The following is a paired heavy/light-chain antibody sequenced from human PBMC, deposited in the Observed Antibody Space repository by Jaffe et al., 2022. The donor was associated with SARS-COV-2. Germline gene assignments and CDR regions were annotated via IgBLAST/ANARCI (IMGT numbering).Light chain of an antibody. CDR2: GNN. CDR1: SSNIGAGYD. CDR3: QSYDSSLSGWV. J-gene: IGLJ3*02. V-gene: IGLV1-40*01. Sequence: QSVLTQPPSVSGAPGQRVTISCTGSSSNIGAGYDVHWYQQLPGTAPKLLIYGNNNRPSGVPDRFSGSKSDTSASLAISGLQAEDEADYYCQSYDSSLSGWVFGGGTKLTVL.
Heavy chain of an antibody. CDR2: ISSGGDRT. Sequence: EVQLVESGGNLVQPGGSLRLSCAASGFTFNNYAMTWVRQAPGKGLEWVSTISSGGDRTYYADSVKARFTISRDNSKNTLYLQMNSLRAEDTAVYYCTKKVVLNKSWFDPWGQGTLVTVSS. V-gene: IGHV3-23*04. CDR3: TKKVVLNKSWFDP. D-gene: IGHD3-22*01. CDR1: GFTFNNYA. J-gene: IGHJ5*02.